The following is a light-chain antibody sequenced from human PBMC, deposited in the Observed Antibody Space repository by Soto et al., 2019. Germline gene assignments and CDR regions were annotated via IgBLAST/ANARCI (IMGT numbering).Light chain of an antibody. CDR3: QQRSNWPPIT. Sequence: EIVLTQSPATLSLSPGERATLSCRASQSVSSYLAWYQQKPVQAPRLLIYDASNRATGIPARFSGSGSGTDVTLTISSLEPEDFAVYSCQQRSNWPPITFGQGTRLEIK. CDR2: DAS. V-gene: IGKV3-11*01. J-gene: IGKJ5*01. CDR1: QSVSSY.